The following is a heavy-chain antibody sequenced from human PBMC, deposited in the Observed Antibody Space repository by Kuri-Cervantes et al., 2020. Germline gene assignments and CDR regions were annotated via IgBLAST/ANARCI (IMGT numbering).Heavy chain of an antibody. J-gene: IGHJ4*02. CDR3: AKEGEDYGYY. Sequence: GGSLRLSCAASGFTFDDYAMHWVRQAPGKGLEWVSGISWNSGSIGYADSVKGRFGISRDNSKNTLYLQMNSLRAEDTAVYYCAKEGEDYGYYWGQGTLVTVSS. CDR2: ISWNSGSI. V-gene: IGHV3-9*01. CDR1: GFTFDDYA. D-gene: IGHD4-17*01.